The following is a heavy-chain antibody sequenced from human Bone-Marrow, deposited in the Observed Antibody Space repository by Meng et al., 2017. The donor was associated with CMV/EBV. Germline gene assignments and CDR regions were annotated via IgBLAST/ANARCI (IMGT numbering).Heavy chain of an antibody. CDR2: ISYDGSNK. D-gene: IGHD6-13*01. Sequence: GGSLRLSCAASGFTFSSYAMHWVRQAPGKGLEWVAVISYDGSNKYYADSVKGRFTIARDNSKNTLYLQMNSLRAEDTAVYYCAKTKRSWHIAAAGSYFDYWARERWSTSPQ. CDR1: GFTFSSYA. J-gene: IGHJ4*02. CDR3: AKTKRSWHIAAAGSYFDY. V-gene: IGHV3-30-3*02.